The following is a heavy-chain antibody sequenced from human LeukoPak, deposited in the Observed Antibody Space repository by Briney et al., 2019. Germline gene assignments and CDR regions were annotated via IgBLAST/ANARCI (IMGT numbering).Heavy chain of an antibody. D-gene: IGHD6-13*01. CDR2: MFHSGST. CDR3: ARAYSSSWYLNWFDP. CDR1: GYSISSGYY. J-gene: IGHJ5*02. Sequence: PSETLSLTCTVSGYSISSGYYWGWIRQPPGKGLEWIGSMFHSGSTYYNPSLKSRVTMSVDTSKNQFSLKLSSVTAADTAVYYCARAYSSSWYLNWFDPWGQGTLVTVSS. V-gene: IGHV4-38-2*02.